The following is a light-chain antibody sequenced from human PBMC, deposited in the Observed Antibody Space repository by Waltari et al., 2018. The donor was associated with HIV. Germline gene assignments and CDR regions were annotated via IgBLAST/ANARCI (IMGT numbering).Light chain of an antibody. CDR1: TSNIGRHT. V-gene: IGLV1-44*01. Sequence: QSVLTQPPSASGTPEQRVTISCSGSTSNIGRHTVTWFQQFPGTPPKVLIFGKNPRPLGVPARFSGSKSGTAASLAISGLQSEDEADYYCASWDDSLNGPVFGGGTKLTVV. CDR2: GKN. CDR3: ASWDDSLNGPV. J-gene: IGLJ2*01.